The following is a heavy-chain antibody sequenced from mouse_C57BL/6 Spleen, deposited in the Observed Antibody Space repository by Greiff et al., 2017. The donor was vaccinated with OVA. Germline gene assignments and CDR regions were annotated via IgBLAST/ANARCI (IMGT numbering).Heavy chain of an antibody. CDR2: ILPGSGST. Sequence: VQLQQSGAELMKPGASVKLSCKATGYTFTGYWIEWVKQRPGHGLEWIGEILPGSGSTNYNEKFKGKATFTADTSSNTDYMQLSSLTTEDSAIYYCASLHYSNLWFAYWGQGTLVTVSA. CDR1: GYTFTGYW. D-gene: IGHD2-5*01. J-gene: IGHJ3*01. CDR3: ASLHYSNLWFAY. V-gene: IGHV1-9*01.